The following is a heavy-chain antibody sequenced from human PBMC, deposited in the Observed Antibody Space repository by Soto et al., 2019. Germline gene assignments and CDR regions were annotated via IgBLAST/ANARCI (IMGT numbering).Heavy chain of an antibody. CDR1: GFTFTNSA. Sequence: ASVKVSCKTSGFTFTNSAVQWVRQARGQRLERMGIINPSGGSTSYAQKFQGRVTMTRDTSTSTVYMELSSLRSEDTAVYYCRVYMEARLYYYGMDVWGQGTTVTVSS. D-gene: IGHD6-6*01. V-gene: IGHV1-46*01. CDR3: RVYMEARLYYYGMDV. CDR2: INPSGGST. J-gene: IGHJ6*02.